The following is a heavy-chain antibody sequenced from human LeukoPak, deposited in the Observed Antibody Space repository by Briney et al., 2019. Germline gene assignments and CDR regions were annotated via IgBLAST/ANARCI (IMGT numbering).Heavy chain of an antibody. CDR2: MYHSEST. J-gene: IGHJ3*01. D-gene: IGHD3-16*01. CDR1: GYSISRGYS. V-gene: IGHV4-38-2*01. CDR3: ARFDHVWETHGMDAFDL. Sequence: SETLSLTCAVSGYSISRGYSWGWIRQPPGMGLEWIGNMYHSESTHYNPSLKSRVTISADTSKNQFSLKLSSVTAADTAVYYCARFDHVWETHGMDAFDLWGQGTMVTVSS.